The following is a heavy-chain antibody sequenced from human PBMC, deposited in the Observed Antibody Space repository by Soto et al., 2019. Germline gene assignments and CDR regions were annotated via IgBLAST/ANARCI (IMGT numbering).Heavy chain of an antibody. CDR1: GFTFSSYG. D-gene: IGHD6-6*01. Sequence: GGSLRLSCAASGFTFSSYGMHWVRQAPGKGLEWVAVISYDGSNKYYADSVKGRFTISRDNSKNTLYLQMNSLRAEDTAVYYCAKSRRRIAALPLCYGMDVWGQGATVTVSS. V-gene: IGHV3-30*18. J-gene: IGHJ6*02. CDR2: ISYDGSNK. CDR3: AKSRRRIAALPLCYGMDV.